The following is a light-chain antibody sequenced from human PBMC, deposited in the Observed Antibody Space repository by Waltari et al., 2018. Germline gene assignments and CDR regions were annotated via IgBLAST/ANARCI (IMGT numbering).Light chain of an antibody. V-gene: IGLV3-27*01. CDR3: HAAADNNWF. CDR2: KDT. J-gene: IGLJ2*01. Sequence: YDLAQPFSVSVSPGQTATITCSGDGLAEKYVRWFQQRPGRAPTLILYKDTERPSGIPERFSGSSSGSTVTLTIRGALLEDEGDYHCHAAADNNWFFGGGTKLTVL. CDR1: GLAEKY.